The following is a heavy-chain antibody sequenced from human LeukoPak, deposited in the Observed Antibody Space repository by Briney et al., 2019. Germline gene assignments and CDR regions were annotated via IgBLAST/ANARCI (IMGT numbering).Heavy chain of an antibody. CDR2: ISGSGGST. J-gene: IGHJ6*02. V-gene: IGHV3-23*01. CDR1: GFTFSSYA. D-gene: IGHD2-15*01. CDR3: AKDRGRCSGGSCYLRLTDLTPAFDLGMDV. Sequence: PGGSLRLSCAASGFTFSSYAMSWVCQAPGKRLEWVSAISGSGGSTYYADSVKGRFTISRDNSKNTLYLQMNSLRAEDTAVYYCAKDRGRCSGGSCYLRLTDLTPAFDLGMDVWGQGTTVTVSS.